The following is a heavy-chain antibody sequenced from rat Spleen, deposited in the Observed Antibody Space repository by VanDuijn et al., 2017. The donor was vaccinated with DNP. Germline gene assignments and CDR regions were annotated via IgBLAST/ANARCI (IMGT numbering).Heavy chain of an antibody. Sequence: EVQLVETGGGLVQPGRSLKLSCVASGFTFSSYWMYWIRQAPGRGLEWVASINPDGGGTYYPDFVKGRFTISRDNAENTVYLQMNSLRSEDTATYYCARSGDDNWFTYWGQGTLVTVSS. CDR1: GFTFSSYW. D-gene: IGHD1-1*01. J-gene: IGHJ3*01. CDR2: INPDGGGT. CDR3: ARSGDDNWFTY. V-gene: IGHV5-58*01.